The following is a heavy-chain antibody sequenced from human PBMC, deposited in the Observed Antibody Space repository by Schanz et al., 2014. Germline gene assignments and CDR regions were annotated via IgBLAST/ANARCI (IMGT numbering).Heavy chain of an antibody. CDR2: INPNSGAT. D-gene: IGHD5-12*01. CDR3: ARTGYDPSLTH. V-gene: IGHV1-2*06. Sequence: QVQLVQSGAEVKKPGASVKVSCQASGYTFTGYYMHWVRQAPGQGLEWMGQINPNSGATIYAQNFQGRVTMTRDTSISTAYMELSRLRSDDTAVYYCARTGYDPSLTHWGQGTLVTVSS. CDR1: GYTFTGYY. J-gene: IGHJ4*02.